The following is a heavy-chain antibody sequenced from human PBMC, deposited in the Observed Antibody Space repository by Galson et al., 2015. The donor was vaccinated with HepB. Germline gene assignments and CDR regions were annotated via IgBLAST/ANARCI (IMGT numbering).Heavy chain of an antibody. CDR2: IISDGSSA. J-gene: IGHJ4*02. V-gene: IGHV3-74*01. CDR1: GLTFSGYW. CDR3: ASGGDSYSLSY. D-gene: IGHD2-21*01. Sequence: SLRLSCAVSGLTFSGYWMHWVRQVPGKGPVWVSRIISDGSSATYADFVKGRFTISRDNAKNTLYLQMNSLRVEDTAVYYCASGGDSYSLSYWGQGTLVTVSS.